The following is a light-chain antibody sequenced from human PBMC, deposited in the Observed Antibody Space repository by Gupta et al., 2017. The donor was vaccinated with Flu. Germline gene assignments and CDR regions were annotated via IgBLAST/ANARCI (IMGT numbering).Light chain of an antibody. CDR1: SSDVGGYNY. J-gene: IGLJ2*01. CDR2: EVS. V-gene: IGLV2-14*01. Sequence: QSALTQPAPVSGSPGQSITLSCAGTSSDVGGYNYVSWYQQHPGKAPKLMIYEVSNRPSGVSNRFSGSKSGNTASLTISGLQAEDEADYYCSSYTSSSTLVVFGGGTKLTVL. CDR3: SSYTSSSTLVV.